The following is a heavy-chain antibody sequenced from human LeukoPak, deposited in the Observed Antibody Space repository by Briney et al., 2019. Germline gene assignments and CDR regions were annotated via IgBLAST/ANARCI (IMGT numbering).Heavy chain of an antibody. CDR2: ISSGGGII. CDR3: ARGGAARPDY. D-gene: IGHD6-6*01. CDR1: GFTFSNYG. V-gene: IGHV3-48*01. Sequence: GGSLRLSRGASGFTFSNYGMNWVRQAPGKGLEWVSYISSGGGIIQYADSVKGRFTISRDSVRSSLYLQVNSLRVEDTAIYYCARGGAARPDYWGQGTLVTVSS. J-gene: IGHJ4*02.